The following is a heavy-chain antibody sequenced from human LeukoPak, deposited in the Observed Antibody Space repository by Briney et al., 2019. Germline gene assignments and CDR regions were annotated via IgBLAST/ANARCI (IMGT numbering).Heavy chain of an antibody. CDR3: AKDRYSGYDYDY. CDR2: IRFDGINK. V-gene: IGHV3-30*02. J-gene: IGHJ4*02. Sequence: GVSLRLSCAASGFTFSSYGMHWVRQAPGKGLEWVAFIRFDGINKDYADSVKGRLTISRDNSKNTLYLQMNSLRAEDTAVYYCAKDRYSGYDYDYWGQGTLVTVSS. D-gene: IGHD5-12*01. CDR1: GFTFSSYG.